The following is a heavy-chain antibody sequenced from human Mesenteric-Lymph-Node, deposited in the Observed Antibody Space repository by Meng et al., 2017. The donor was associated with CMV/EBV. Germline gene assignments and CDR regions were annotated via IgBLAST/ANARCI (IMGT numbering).Heavy chain of an antibody. CDR3: ARVMYNSDAFDI. V-gene: IGHV4-61*01. J-gene: IGHJ3*02. Sequence: SETLSLTCTVSGGSVSSGSYYWSWIRQPPGKGLEWIGEINHSGSTNYNPSLKSRVTISVDTSKNQFSLKLSSVTAADTAVYYCARVMYNSDAFDIWGQGTMVTVSS. CDR1: GGSVSSGSYY. CDR2: INHSGST. D-gene: IGHD1-20*01.